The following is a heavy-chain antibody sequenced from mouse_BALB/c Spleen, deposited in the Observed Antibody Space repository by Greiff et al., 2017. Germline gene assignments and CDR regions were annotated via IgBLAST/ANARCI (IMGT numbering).Heavy chain of an antibody. CDR3: ARGRDYYGSRTEAMDY. D-gene: IGHD1-1*01. Sequence: EVQLVESGGGLVKPGGSLKLSCAASGFTFSSYAMSWVRQTPEKRLEWVASISSGGSTYYPDSVKGRFTISRDNARNILYLQMSSLRSEDTAMYYCARGRDYYGSRTEAMDYWGQGTSVTVSS. J-gene: IGHJ4*01. CDR1: GFTFSSYA. V-gene: IGHV5-6-5*01. CDR2: ISSGGST.